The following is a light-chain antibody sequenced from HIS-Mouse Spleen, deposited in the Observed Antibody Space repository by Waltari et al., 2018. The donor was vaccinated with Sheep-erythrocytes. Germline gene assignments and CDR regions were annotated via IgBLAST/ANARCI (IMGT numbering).Light chain of an antibody. V-gene: IGLV1-47*01. CDR2: EVS. J-gene: IGLJ3*02. CDR3: SSYAGSNNWV. Sequence: QSVLTQPPSASGTPGQRVTISCSGSSSNIGRNYVYWYQQLPGTAPKLMIYEVSKGPSGVPERFSGSKSGNTASLTVSGLQAEDEADYYCSSYAGSNNWVFGGGTKLTVL. CDR1: SSNIGRNY.